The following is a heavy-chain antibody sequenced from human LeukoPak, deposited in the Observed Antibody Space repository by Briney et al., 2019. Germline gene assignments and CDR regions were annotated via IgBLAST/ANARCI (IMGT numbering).Heavy chain of an antibody. Sequence: SETLSLTCTVSGGSINNGDYYWSWIRQPPGKGLEWIGYISYSGCTYYNPSLKSRVAISVDTSKNQFSLKVTSVTATDTSVYYCVRGTAGTSDEDYWGQGTLVTVSS. CDR1: GGSINNGDYY. V-gene: IGHV4-30-4*01. J-gene: IGHJ4*02. CDR2: ISYSGCT. CDR3: VRGTAGTSDEDY. D-gene: IGHD1-1*01.